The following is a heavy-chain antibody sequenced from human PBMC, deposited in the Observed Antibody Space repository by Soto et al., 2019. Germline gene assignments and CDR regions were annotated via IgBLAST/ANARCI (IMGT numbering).Heavy chain of an antibody. V-gene: IGHV4-39*01. J-gene: IGHJ1*01. CDR3: ARGYSSGWFFQH. D-gene: IGHD6-19*01. CDR1: GGSISSSSYY. Sequence: QLQLQESGPGLVKPSETLSLTCTVSGGSISSSSYYWGWIRQPPGKGLEWIGSIYYSGSTYYNPSLKSRVTISVDTSKNQISLKLSYVTAADTAVYYCARGYSSGWFFQHWGQGTLVTVSS. CDR2: IYYSGST.